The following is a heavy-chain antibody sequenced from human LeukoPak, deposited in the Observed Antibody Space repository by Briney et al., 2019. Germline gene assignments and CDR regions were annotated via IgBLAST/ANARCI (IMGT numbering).Heavy chain of an antibody. CDR1: GYTFTSYG. D-gene: IGHD5-12*01. V-gene: IGHV1-18*01. J-gene: IGHJ4*02. CDR2: ISAYNGNT. CDR3: ARDSRKQGGYSGYDYEGGRHFDY. Sequence: ASVKVSCKASGYTFTSYGISWVRQAPGQGLEWMGWISAYNGNTNYAQKLQGRVTMTTDTSTSTAYMELRSLRSDDTAVYYCARDSRKQGGYSGYDYEGGRHFDYWGQGTLVTVSS.